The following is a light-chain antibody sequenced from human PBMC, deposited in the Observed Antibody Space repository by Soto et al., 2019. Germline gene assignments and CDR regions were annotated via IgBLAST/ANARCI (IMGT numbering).Light chain of an antibody. Sequence: QSVLTQPPSASGSPGQSVTISCTGTSTDIGLHNYVSWYQHHPGKAPKFIIYYNNQRPSGVPDRFSGSKSGTSASLAISGLQSEDESDYYCAAWDDTLKRYVFGTGTKLTVL. CDR3: AAWDDTLKRYV. V-gene: IGLV1-44*01. CDR2: YNN. J-gene: IGLJ1*01. CDR1: STDIGLHNY.